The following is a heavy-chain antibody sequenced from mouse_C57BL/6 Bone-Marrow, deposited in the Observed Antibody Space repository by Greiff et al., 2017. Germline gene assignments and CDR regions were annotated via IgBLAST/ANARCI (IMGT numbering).Heavy chain of an antibody. CDR1: GFTFSSYA. CDR2: ISSGGDYI. D-gene: IGHD1-1*01. V-gene: IGHV5-9-1*02. Sequence: EVMLVESGEGLVKPGGSLKLSCAASGFTFSSYAMSWVRQTPEKRLEWVAYISSGGDYIYYADPVKGRFTISRDNARNTLYLQMSSLKSEDTAMYYCTRDSLYYGSSYGAMDCWGQGTSVTVSS. CDR3: TRDSLYYGSSYGAMDC. J-gene: IGHJ4*01.